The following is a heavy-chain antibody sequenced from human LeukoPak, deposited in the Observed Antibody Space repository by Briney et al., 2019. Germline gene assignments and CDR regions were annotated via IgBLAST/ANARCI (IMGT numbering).Heavy chain of an antibody. J-gene: IGHJ5*02. CDR1: GGSISSSY. CDR3: ARGGFAPLDL. CDR2: IHFSETT. V-gene: IGHV4-4*07. Sequence: PSETLSLTCTVSGGSISSSYWSWFRQPAGKGLEWIGRIHFSETTNNNPSLKSRVTLSSDTPKNRFSLNMTSVTAADTAVYYCARGGFAPLDLWGQGILVTVSS. D-gene: IGHD3-16*01.